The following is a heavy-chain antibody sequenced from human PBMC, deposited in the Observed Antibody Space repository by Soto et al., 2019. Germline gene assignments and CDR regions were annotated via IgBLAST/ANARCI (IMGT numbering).Heavy chain of an antibody. CDR2: IWYDGSNK. CDR3: ARDGPLLFLEWFHGDAFDI. D-gene: IGHD3-3*01. V-gene: IGHV3-33*01. Sequence: QVQLVESGGGVVQPGRSLRLSCAASGFTFSSYGMHWVRQAPGKGLEWVAVIWYDGSNKYYADSVKGRFTISRDNSKNTLYLQMNSLRAEDTAVYYCARDGPLLFLEWFHGDAFDIWGQGTMVTVSS. CDR1: GFTFSSYG. J-gene: IGHJ3*02.